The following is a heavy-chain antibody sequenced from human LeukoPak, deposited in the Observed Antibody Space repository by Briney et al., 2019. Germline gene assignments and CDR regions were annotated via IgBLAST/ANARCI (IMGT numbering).Heavy chain of an antibody. CDR1: GSPFTSYC. Sequence: GEPLQTSCKVSGSPFTSYCIGWVRPMPGKGLEWMGIIYPGDSGPTYSPSFQGQVTISVDKSINTAYLQWSSLQASDTAMYYCGMSGDRVPLQDDVFDVWGQGTMVTVST. D-gene: IGHD1-26*01. CDR3: GMSGDRVPLQDDVFDV. CDR2: IYPGDSGP. V-gene: IGHV5-51*01. J-gene: IGHJ3*01.